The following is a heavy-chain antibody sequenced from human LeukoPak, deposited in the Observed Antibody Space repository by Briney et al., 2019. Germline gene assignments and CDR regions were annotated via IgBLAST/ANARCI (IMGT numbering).Heavy chain of an antibody. J-gene: IGHJ4*02. CDR1: GFTVSDNY. D-gene: IGHD3-10*01. CDR3: ARVTYGSGTYGAFDY. CDR2: IYSSGNT. V-gene: IGHV3-53*01. Sequence: GGSLRLSCAASGFTVSDNYMSWVRQAPGKGLEWVSVIYSSGNTYYADSVKGRFTISRDNSKNTLYLQMNSLRAEDTAVYYCARVTYGSGTYGAFDYWGQGTLVTVSS.